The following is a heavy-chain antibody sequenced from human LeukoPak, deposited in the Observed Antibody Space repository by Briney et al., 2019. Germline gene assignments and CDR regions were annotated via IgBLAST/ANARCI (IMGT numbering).Heavy chain of an antibody. V-gene: IGHV3-30*02. D-gene: IGHD3-3*01. CDR3: AKGISIYVFWSGYYHNWFAP. J-gene: IGHJ5*02. Sequence: PGGSLRLSCAASGFTFSSYGMHWVRQAPGKGLEWVAFIRYDGSNKYYADSVKGRFTISRDNSKNTLYLQMNSLRAEDTAVYYCAKGISIYVFWSGYYHNWFAPGGQGTLFTVSS. CDR1: GFTFSSYG. CDR2: IRYDGSNK.